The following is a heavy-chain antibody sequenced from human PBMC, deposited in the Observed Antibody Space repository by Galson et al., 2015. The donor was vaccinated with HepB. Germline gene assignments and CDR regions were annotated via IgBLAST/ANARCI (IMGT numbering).Heavy chain of an antibody. D-gene: IGHD2-2*01. CDR2: FDPEDGET. V-gene: IGHV1-24*01. Sequence: SVKVSCKVSGYTLTELSMHWVRQAPGKGLEWMGGFDPEDGETIYAQKFQGRVTMTEDTSTDTAYMELSSLRSEDTAVYYCATPIRYCSSTSCLWAFDIRGQGTMVTVSS. CDR1: GYTLTELS. CDR3: ATPIRYCSSTSCLWAFDI. J-gene: IGHJ3*02.